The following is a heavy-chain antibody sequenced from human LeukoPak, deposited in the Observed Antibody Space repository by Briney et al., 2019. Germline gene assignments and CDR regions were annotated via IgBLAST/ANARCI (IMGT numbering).Heavy chain of an antibody. J-gene: IGHJ5*02. CDR3: AKGPRP. CDR1: GFTFSSYG. CDR2: IYSGGST. V-gene: IGHV3-53*01. Sequence: GGTLRLSCAASGFTFSSYGMSWVRQAPGKGLEWVSVIYSGGSTYYADSVKGRFTISRDNSKNTLYLQMNSLRAEDTAVYYCAKGPRPWGQGTLVTVSS.